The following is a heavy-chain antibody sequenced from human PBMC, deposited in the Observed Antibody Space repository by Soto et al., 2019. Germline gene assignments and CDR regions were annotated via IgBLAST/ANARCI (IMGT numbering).Heavy chain of an antibody. V-gene: IGHV4-4*02. J-gene: IGHJ4*02. Sequence: PSESLSLTCAVSRGSISSSNWWSWVRQPPGKGLEWIGEIFHSGSPNYNLSLKSRVTISLDKSNNEFSLKLTSVTAADTAIYYCARHYPTGNNFNCFDYWGQGTLVTVSS. D-gene: IGHD1-1*01. CDR1: RGSISSSNW. CDR2: IFHSGSP. CDR3: ARHYPTGNNFNCFDY.